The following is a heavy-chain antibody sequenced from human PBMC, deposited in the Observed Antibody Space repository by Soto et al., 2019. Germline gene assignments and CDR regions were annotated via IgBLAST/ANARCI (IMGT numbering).Heavy chain of an antibody. Sequence: QVQLLQSGAEVKKPGTSVRVSCRASGYTFKDYDINWVRRAPGQGLEWMGWRNPNSGNTAYARKFHDRITMTRSGSARTAFMELSSLTPEDTAVYYCARRMTWSLWCFDLWGSGTQVTVSS. D-gene: IGHD3-3*01. V-gene: IGHV1-8*01. CDR2: RNPNSGNT. CDR1: GYTFKDYD. CDR3: ARRMTWSLWCFDL. J-gene: IGHJ2*01.